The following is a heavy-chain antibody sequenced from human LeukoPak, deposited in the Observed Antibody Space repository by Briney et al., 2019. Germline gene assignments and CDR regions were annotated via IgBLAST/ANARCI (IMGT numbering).Heavy chain of an antibody. CDR3: ARAGGVAPDAFDI. Sequence: SETLSLTCTVSGGSISSYYWSWIRQPPGKGLEWIGYIYYSESTNYNPSLKSRVTISVDTSKNQFSLKLSSVTAADTAVYYCARAGGVAPDAFDIWGQGTMVTVSS. CDR1: GGSISSYY. J-gene: IGHJ3*02. CDR2: IYYSEST. V-gene: IGHV4-59*01. D-gene: IGHD3-10*01.